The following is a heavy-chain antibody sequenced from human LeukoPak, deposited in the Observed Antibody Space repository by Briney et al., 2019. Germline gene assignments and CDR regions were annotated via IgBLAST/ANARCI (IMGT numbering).Heavy chain of an antibody. V-gene: IGHV3-23*01. J-gene: IGHJ4*02. CDR2: ISGSGGST. Sequence: PGGSLRLSCAASGFIFSNYGMNWVRQAPGKGLEWVSAISGSGGSTYYADSVKGRFTISRDNSKNTLYLQMNSLRAEDTAVYYCAKDEYYYDSSGYYSNWGQGTLVTVSS. CDR1: GFIFSNYG. D-gene: IGHD3-22*01. CDR3: AKDEYYYDSSGYYSN.